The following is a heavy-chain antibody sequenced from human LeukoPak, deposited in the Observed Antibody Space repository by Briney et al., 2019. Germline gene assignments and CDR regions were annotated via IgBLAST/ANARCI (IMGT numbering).Heavy chain of an antibody. CDR3: ARSPDILTGENFDY. V-gene: IGHV1-2*02. CDR1: GYTFTGYY. D-gene: IGHD3-9*01. Sequence: ASVKVSCKASGYTFTGYYMHWVRQAPGQGLEWMGWINPNSGGTNYAQKFYARVTMTRDTSISTAYMELSRLRSDDTAVFYCARSPDILTGENFDYWGQGTLVTVSS. CDR2: INPNSGGT. J-gene: IGHJ4*02.